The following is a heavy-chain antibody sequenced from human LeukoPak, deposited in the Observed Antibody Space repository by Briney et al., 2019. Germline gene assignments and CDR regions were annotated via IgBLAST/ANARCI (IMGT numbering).Heavy chain of an antibody. CDR3: ARGPSLRFLEWLLPDYFDY. V-gene: IGHV3-74*01. J-gene: IGHJ4*02. CDR1: GFTFSSYW. D-gene: IGHD3-3*01. CDR2: LSTDGRST. Sequence: GGSLRLSCAASGFTFSSYWMHWVRQAPGQGLVWLSRLSTDGRSTDYADSVKGRFTTSRDNAKNTLYLQMNSLRVEDTAVYYCARGPSLRFLEWLLPDYFDYWGQGTLVTVSS.